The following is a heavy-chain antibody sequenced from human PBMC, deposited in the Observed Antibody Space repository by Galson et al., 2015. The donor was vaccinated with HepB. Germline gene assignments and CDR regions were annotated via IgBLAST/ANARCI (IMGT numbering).Heavy chain of an antibody. Sequence: QSGAEVKKPGESLKISCEGSGFRFRNYWIAWVRQMPGKGLECMGIIYPDDSDTRYSPSFQGQVTISVDKSTTTAYVQWSSLKASDTAMYYCARGGEGGVQVAGPFDYWGQGTLVTVSS. CDR3: ARGGEGGVQVAGPFDY. CDR2: IYPDDSDT. V-gene: IGHV5-51*01. D-gene: IGHD2-8*02. CDR1: GFRFRNYW. J-gene: IGHJ4*02.